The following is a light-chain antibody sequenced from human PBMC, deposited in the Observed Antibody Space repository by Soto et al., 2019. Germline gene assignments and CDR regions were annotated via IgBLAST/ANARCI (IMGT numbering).Light chain of an antibody. Sequence: QSVLTQPPSASGTPGQRVTISCSGSSSNIGSNTVNWYQQLPGTAPKLLIYSTDQRPSGVPDRFSGSRSGTSVSLAISGLHSEDEADYYCGAWDDSLHGWVFGGGTKLTVL. J-gene: IGLJ3*02. CDR3: GAWDDSLHGWV. CDR1: SSNIGSNT. V-gene: IGLV1-44*01. CDR2: STD.